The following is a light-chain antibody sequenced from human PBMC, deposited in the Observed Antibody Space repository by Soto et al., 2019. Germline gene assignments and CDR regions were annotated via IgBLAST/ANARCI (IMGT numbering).Light chain of an antibody. CDR3: CSYADTYVE. V-gene: IGLV2-11*01. Sequence: QSALTQPRSVSGSPGQSVAISCTGISNYIGPYNYVSWYQQHPGKAPELIIYDVDKRPSGVPYRFSGSKSGDTASLTISGLQPDDEADYYCCSYADTYVELGGGTKLTVL. CDR1: SNYIGPYNY. J-gene: IGLJ2*01. CDR2: DVD.